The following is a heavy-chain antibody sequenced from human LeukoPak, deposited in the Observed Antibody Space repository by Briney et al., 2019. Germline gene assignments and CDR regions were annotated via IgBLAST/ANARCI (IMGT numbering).Heavy chain of an antibody. V-gene: IGHV3-74*01. J-gene: IGHJ4*02. CDR2: IDEHGTTI. CDR1: GFTFSRYW. D-gene: IGHD3-10*01. Sequence: GGSLRLSCAISGFTFSRYWMHWIRQAPGEGPVWVSRIDEHGTTIDYADSVRDRFTISRDNAKNTLYLHMSTPRAEDTAVYYCARDVGGAGSHWGQGSLVTVSS. CDR3: ARDVGGAGSH.